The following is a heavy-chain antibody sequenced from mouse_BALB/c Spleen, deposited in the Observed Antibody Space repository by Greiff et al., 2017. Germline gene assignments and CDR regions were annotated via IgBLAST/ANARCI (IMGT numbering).Heavy chain of an antibody. CDR3: TRLAYYGNRSAMDY. CDR2: IYPGNSDT. J-gene: IGHJ4*01. CDR1: GYSFTSYW. V-gene: IGHV1-5*01. Sequence: VQLQQSGTVLARPGASVKMSCKASGYSFTSYWMHWVKQRPGQGLEWIGAIYPGNSDTSYNQKFKGKAKLTAVTSASTAYMELSSLTNEDSAVYYCTRLAYYGNRSAMDYWGQGTSVTVSS. D-gene: IGHD2-10*01.